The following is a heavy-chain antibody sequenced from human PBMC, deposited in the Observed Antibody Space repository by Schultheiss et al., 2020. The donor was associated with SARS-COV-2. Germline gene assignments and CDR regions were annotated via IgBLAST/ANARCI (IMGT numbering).Heavy chain of an antibody. CDR1: GGTFSSYA. CDR2: IIPIFGTA. CDR3: ARDVQDCSGGSCYHYYYYYGMDV. J-gene: IGHJ6*02. V-gene: IGHV1-69*13. D-gene: IGHD2-15*01. Sequence: SVKVSCKASGGTFSSYAISWVRQAPGQGLEWMGGIIPIFGTANYAQKFQGRVTITADESTSTAYMELRSLRSDDTAVYYCARDVQDCSGGSCYHYYYYYGMDVWGQGTTVTVSS.